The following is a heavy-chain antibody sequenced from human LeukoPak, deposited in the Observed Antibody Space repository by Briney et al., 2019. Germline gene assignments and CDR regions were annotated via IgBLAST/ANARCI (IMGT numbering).Heavy chain of an antibody. D-gene: IGHD2-2*01. J-gene: IGHJ5*02. V-gene: IGHV1-2*02. CDR2: INPNSGGT. CDR3: ARESSTSSNNWFDP. Sequence: ASVKVSCKASGYTFTGYYMHWVRQAPGQGLEWMGWINPNSGGTNYAQKLQGRVTMTRDTSISTAYMELSRLRSDDTAVYYCARESSTSSNNWFDPWGQGTLVTVSS. CDR1: GYTFTGYY.